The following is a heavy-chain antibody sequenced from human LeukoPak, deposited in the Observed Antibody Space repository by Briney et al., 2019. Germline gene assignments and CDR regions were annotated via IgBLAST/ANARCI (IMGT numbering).Heavy chain of an antibody. CDR1: GGSISSYY. D-gene: IGHD2-21*02. CDR3: ARDVLAYCGGDCYSGYFDY. J-gene: IGHJ4*02. CDR2: IYYSGAT. V-gene: IGHV4-59*01. Sequence: SETLSLTCTVSGGSISSYYWSWIRQPPGKGLEWIGDIYYSGATKYNPSLKSRVTISVDTSKNQISLKLSSVTAADTAVYYCARDVLAYCGGDCYSGYFDYWGQGTLVTVSS.